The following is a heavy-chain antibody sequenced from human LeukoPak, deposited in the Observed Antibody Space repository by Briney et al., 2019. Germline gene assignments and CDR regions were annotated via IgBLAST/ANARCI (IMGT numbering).Heavy chain of an antibody. J-gene: IGHJ4*02. D-gene: IGHD6-19*01. Sequence: ASVKVFCKASGGTFSSYAISWVRQAPGQGLEWMGGIIPIFGTANYAQKFQGRVTITADESTSTAYMELSSLRSEDTAVYYCARDHSSGLFSSPAYDYWGQGTLVTVSS. CDR2: IIPIFGTA. CDR3: ARDHSSGLFSSPAYDY. CDR1: GGTFSSYA. V-gene: IGHV1-69*13.